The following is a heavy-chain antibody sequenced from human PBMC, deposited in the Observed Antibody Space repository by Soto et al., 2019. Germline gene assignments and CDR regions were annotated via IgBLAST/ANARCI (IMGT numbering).Heavy chain of an antibody. Sequence: PGESLKISCKGSGYSFTTYWIGWVRQVPGKGLEWMGIVYPGDSDTRYSPSFQGHVTISADKSISTAYLQWDSLKASDTAMYFCASRASWIGGSCYSDYYMDVWGKGTTVTVSS. J-gene: IGHJ6*03. V-gene: IGHV5-51*01. D-gene: IGHD2-15*01. CDR1: GYSFTTYW. CDR3: ASRASWIGGSCYSDYYMDV. CDR2: VYPGDSDT.